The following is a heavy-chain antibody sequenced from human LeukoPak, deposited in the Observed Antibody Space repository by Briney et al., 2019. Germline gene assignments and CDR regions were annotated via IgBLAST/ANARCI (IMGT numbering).Heavy chain of an antibody. CDR2: IYYSGST. CDR3: ARLPGIAAV. CDR1: GGSTSRYY. V-gene: IGHV4-59*08. D-gene: IGHD6-13*01. J-gene: IGHJ4*02. Sequence: SETLSLTCTVSGGSTSRYYWSWIRQPPGKRLEWLGYIYYSGSTTYNPSLKSRLTISVDTSKNQISLKLISLTAADTAVYYCARLPGIAAVWGQGTLVTVSS.